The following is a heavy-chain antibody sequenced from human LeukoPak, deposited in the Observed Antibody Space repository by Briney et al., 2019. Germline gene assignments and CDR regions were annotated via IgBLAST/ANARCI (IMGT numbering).Heavy chain of an antibody. CDR1: GFTFSDYY. V-gene: IGHV3-11*01. CDR3: ARLVEMADYYFDY. Sequence: GGSLRLSCAASGFTFSDYYMSWIRQAPGKGLEWASYISSSGSTIYYADSVKGRFTISRDNAKNSLYLQMSSLRAEDTAVYYCARLVEMADYYFDYWGQGTLVTVSS. J-gene: IGHJ4*02. CDR2: ISSSGSTI. D-gene: IGHD5-24*01.